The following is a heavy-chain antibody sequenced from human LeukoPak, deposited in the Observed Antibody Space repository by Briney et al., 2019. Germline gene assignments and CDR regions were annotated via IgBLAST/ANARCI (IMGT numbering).Heavy chain of an antibody. CDR1: GGSFRGYY. D-gene: IGHD5-18*01. CDR2: INHSGST. CDR3: ARRGYSYGTR. J-gene: IGHJ4*02. V-gene: IGHV4-34*01. Sequence: PSETLSLTCAVYGGSFRGYYWSWIRQPPGKGLEWIGEINHSGSTNYNPSLKSRVTISVDTSKNQFSLKLSSVTAADTAVHYCARRGYSYGTRWGQGTLVTVSS.